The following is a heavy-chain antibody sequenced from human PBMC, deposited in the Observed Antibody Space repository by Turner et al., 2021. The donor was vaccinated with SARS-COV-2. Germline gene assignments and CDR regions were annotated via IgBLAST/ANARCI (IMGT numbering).Heavy chain of an antibody. V-gene: IGHV3-30*18. Sequence: QVQLVESGGGVVQPGRSLRLSCAASGFTFSSYAMHWVRQAPDKGVEWVAVISYDGSNKYYADAVKGRFTISRDNSKNTLYLQMNSLRAEDTAVYYCAKGYSYAYYYGLDVWGQGTTVTVSS. CDR2: ISYDGSNK. CDR1: GFTFSSYA. J-gene: IGHJ6*02. D-gene: IGHD5-18*01. CDR3: AKGYSYAYYYGLDV.